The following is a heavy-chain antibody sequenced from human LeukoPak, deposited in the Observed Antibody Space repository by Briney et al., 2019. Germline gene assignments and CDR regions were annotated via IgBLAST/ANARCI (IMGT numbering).Heavy chain of an antibody. Sequence: SVKVSCKASGYTFTGYYMHWVRQAPGQGLEWMGRIIPILGIANYAQKFQGRVTITADKSTSTAYMELSSLRSEDTAVYYCARDGIDHYYDSSGYYLPFDYWGQGTLVTVSS. J-gene: IGHJ4*02. CDR3: ARDGIDHYYDSSGYYLPFDY. CDR2: IIPILGIA. D-gene: IGHD3-22*01. CDR1: GYTFTGYY. V-gene: IGHV1-69*04.